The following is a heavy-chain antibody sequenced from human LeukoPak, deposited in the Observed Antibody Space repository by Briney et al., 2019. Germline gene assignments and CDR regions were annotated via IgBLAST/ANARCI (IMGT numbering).Heavy chain of an antibody. CDR1: GFTFSSYW. D-gene: IGHD3-22*01. Sequence: PGGSLRLSCAASGFTFSSYWMSWVRQAPGKGLEWVANIKQDGSEKYYVDSVKGRFTISRDNAKNSLYLQMNSPRAEDTAVYYCARRPLYDSSGYAFDPWGQGTLVTVSS. CDR2: IKQDGSEK. V-gene: IGHV3-7*01. CDR3: ARRPLYDSSGYAFDP. J-gene: IGHJ5*02.